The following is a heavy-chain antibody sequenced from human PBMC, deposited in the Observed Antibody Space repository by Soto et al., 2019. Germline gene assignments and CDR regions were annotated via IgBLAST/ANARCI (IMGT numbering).Heavy chain of an antibody. CDR2: MFSNDEK. V-gene: IGHV2-26*01. CDR3: ARILRYYESSGYYANWFDP. CDR1: GFSLSKARMG. Sequence: QITLKESGAVLVKPTEPITLTCTVSGFSLSKARMGVSWIRQPPGKALERLAHMFSNDEKAYSKSLKSRLTISKDTSKRQVVLTITHMDPVDTATYYGARILRYYESSGYYANWFDPWGQGPLVTVSS. J-gene: IGHJ5*02. D-gene: IGHD3-22*01.